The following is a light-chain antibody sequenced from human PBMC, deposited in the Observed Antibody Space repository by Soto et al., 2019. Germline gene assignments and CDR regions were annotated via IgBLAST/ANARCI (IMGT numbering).Light chain of an antibody. CDR3: VSFTTSRSYV. V-gene: IGLV2-14*03. CDR2: DII. CDR1: SSDVGAYIF. Sequence: QSVLTQPASVSGSPGQSITISCTGTSSDVGAYIFVSWYQQHPGKAPKLMIYDIINRPSGVSNRFSGSKSGNTASLTISWLQAEDEADYYCVSFTTSRSYVFGTGTKLTVL. J-gene: IGLJ1*01.